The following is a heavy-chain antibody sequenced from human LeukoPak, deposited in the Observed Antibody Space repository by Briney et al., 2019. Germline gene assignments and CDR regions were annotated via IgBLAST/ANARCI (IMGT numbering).Heavy chain of an antibody. D-gene: IGHD2-8*01. V-gene: IGHV3-43*01. CDR1: GFTFDDYS. J-gene: IGHJ4*02. Sequence: GGSLTLLCAASGFTFDDYSTHWVRQAPGKGLEWVGLIRWDGGNTHYGDSVKGRFTISRDKSKNSLYLQMSSLSIEDTALYYCAKEKLDTQWCTLDYWGQETLVTVSS. CDR3: AKEKLDTQWCTLDY. CDR2: IRWDGGNT.